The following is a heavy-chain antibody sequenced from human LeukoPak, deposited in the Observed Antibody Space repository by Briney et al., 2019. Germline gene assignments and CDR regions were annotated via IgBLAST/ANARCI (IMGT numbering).Heavy chain of an antibody. CDR3: AKDAERGFDFSNSLES. CDR2: IWNDGSDK. D-gene: IGHD4-11*01. V-gene: IGHV3-33*06. Sequence: GTSLRLSCATSGFTFSHYAMHWVRQAPGKGLEWVAVIWNDGSDKYYGDSVKGRFTISRDNSEKAVYLQMNTLRVEDTAVYYCAKDAERGFDFSNSLESWGQGTLVTVSS. J-gene: IGHJ4*02. CDR1: GFTFSHYA.